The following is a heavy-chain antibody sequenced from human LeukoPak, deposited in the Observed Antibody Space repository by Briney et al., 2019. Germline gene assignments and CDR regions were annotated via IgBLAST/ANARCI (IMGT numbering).Heavy chain of an antibody. V-gene: IGHV3-30*02. Sequence: GGSLRLSCEASGFLFRSSAMLWVRQAPGKGLEWVAFIRSDASNQFYSDSVKGRFTISRDNAKNSLYLQMNSLRAEDTAVYYCARVRHYDSSGYADSDAFDIWGQGTMVTVSS. J-gene: IGHJ3*02. CDR2: IRSDASNQ. CDR1: GFLFRSSA. CDR3: ARVRHYDSSGYADSDAFDI. D-gene: IGHD3-22*01.